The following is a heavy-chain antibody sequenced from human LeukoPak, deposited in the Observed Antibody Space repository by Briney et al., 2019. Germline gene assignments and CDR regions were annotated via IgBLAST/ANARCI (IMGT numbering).Heavy chain of an antibody. J-gene: IGHJ4*02. CDR3: AKDLNFKVTTSDY. CDR1: GGSISSYY. D-gene: IGHD4-17*01. Sequence: PSETLSLTCTVSGGSISSYYWSWIRQPPGKGLEWIGYIYYSGSTNYNPSLKSRVTISVDTSKNQFSLKLSSVTAADTAVYYCAKDLNFKVTTSDYWGQGTLVTVSS. V-gene: IGHV4-59*01. CDR2: IYYSGST.